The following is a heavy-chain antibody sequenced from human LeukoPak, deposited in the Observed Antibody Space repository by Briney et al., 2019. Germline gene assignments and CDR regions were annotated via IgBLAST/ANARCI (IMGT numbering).Heavy chain of an antibody. CDR1: GFTFSSYG. Sequence: GGSLRLSCAASGFTFSSYGMHWVRQAPGKGLEWVALIRYDGSNKYYADSVKGRFTISRDKAKNSLYMQMNSLRAEDTAVYYCARVSYFDCCAFDIWGQGTMVTVSS. V-gene: IGHV3-30*02. D-gene: IGHD3-9*01. CDR3: ARVSYFDCCAFDI. J-gene: IGHJ3*02. CDR2: IRYDGSNK.